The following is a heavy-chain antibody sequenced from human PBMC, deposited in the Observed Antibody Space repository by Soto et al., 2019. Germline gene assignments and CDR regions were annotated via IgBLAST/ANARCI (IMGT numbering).Heavy chain of an antibody. CDR3: ARLQEDPPGESRFDY. D-gene: IGHD4-4*01. Sequence: GESLKISCKGSGYSFTSYWIGWVRQMPGKGLEWMGIIYPGDSDTRYSPSFQGQVTISADKSISTAYLQWSSLKASDTAMYYCARLQEDPPGESRFDYWGQGTLVTVSS. J-gene: IGHJ4*02. CDR2: IYPGDSDT. CDR1: GYSFTSYW. V-gene: IGHV5-51*01.